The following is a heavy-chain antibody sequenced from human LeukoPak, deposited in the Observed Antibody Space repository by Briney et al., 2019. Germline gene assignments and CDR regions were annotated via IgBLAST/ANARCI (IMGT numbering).Heavy chain of an antibody. J-gene: IGHJ3*02. CDR3: ARHYDSSGYYYGPYLFDAFDI. CDR1: GFTFSDYY. Sequence: GGSLRLSCAASGFTFSDYYMSWIRQAPGKGLEWVSYISSSGSTIYYADSVKGRFTISRDNAKNSLYLQMNSLRAEDTAVYYCARHYDSSGYYYGPYLFDAFDIWGQGTMVTVSS. V-gene: IGHV3-11*04. CDR2: ISSSGSTI. D-gene: IGHD3-22*01.